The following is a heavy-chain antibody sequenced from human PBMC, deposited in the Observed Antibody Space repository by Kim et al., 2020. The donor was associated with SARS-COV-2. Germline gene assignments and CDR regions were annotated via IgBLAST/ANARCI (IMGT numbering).Heavy chain of an antibody. J-gene: IGHJ6*02. Sequence: SGPTLVNPTQTLTLTCSFSGFSLTPDRLVGVTWVRQPPGKALEWLALIYGNDEKRYTPSLKSRLTIANDTTENRVVLTLTNVDPVDTGTYYCSHDSPGLYGFDVWGQGTTVTVSS. CDR3: SHDSPGLYGFDV. D-gene: IGHD2-8*01. V-gene: IGHV2-5*01. CDR1: GFSLTPDRLVG. CDR2: IYGNDEK.